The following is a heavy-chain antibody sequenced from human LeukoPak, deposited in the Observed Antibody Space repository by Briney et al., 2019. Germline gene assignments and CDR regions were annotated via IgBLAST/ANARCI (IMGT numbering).Heavy chain of an antibody. D-gene: IGHD2-2*01. CDR1: GFTFSSYA. J-gene: IGHJ4*02. CDR2: ISYDGSNK. V-gene: IGHV3-30-3*01. CDR3: ARDDSSTRAFDY. Sequence: GRSLRLSCAASGFTFSSYAMHWVRQAPGKGLEWVAVISYDGSNKYYAGSVKGRFTISRDNSKNTLYLQMNSLRAEDTAVYYCARDDSSTRAFDYWGQGTLVTVSS.